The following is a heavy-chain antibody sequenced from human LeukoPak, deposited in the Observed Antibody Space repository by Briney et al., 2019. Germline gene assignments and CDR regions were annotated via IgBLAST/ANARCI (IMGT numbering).Heavy chain of an antibody. CDR3: ARDVRWSYSSIRQGAFDI. CDR1: GFTFINYA. V-gene: IGHV3-23*01. D-gene: IGHD6-13*01. CDR2: ISGSGGAT. Sequence: GGSLRLSCAATGFTFINYAMSWVRQAPGKGLEWVSVISGSGGATCYADSLKGRFTISRDNSKNTLYLQMNSLRAEDTAVYYCARDVRWSYSSIRQGAFDIWGQGTMVTVSS. J-gene: IGHJ3*02.